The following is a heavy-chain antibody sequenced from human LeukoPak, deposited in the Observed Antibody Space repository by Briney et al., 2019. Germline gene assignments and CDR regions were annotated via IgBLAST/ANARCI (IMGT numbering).Heavy chain of an antibody. CDR3: ARGSYCSGGVCSPVGAFDI. CDR2: IGAAGDT. CDR1: GFTFSTYD. Sequence: GGSLRLSCAASGFTFSTYDMHWVRQVPGKGLEWVSGIGAAGDTYYADSIKGRFTFSRENAKNSLFLQMDGLRVGDTAVYYCARGSYCSGGVCSPVGAFDIWGQGTVVTVSS. D-gene: IGHD2-21*02. J-gene: IGHJ3*02. V-gene: IGHV3-13*01.